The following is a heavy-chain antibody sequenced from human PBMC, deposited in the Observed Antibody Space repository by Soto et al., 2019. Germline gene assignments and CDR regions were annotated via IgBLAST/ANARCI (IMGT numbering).Heavy chain of an antibody. D-gene: IGHD6-13*01. V-gene: IGHV4-39*01. CDR2: SYYSGST. CDR1: GGSISSSRYY. CDR3: ARAGIAAAGEYNWFDP. Sequence: PSQTLSLTGTVSGGSISSSRYYLDWIPQPPGKGREWIGRSYYSGSTGYYPSLKRRCTISVDTSKNQFSLKLSSVNAADTAVYYCARAGIAAAGEYNWFDPWGQGTLVTVSS. J-gene: IGHJ5*02.